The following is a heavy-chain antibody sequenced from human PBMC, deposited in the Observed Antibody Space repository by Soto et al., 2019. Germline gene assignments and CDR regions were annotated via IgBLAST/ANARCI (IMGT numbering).Heavy chain of an antibody. CDR1: GFTFSSYG. CDR2: IWYDGSNK. Sequence: QVQLVESGGGVVQPGRSLRLSCAASGFTFSSYGMHWVRQAPGKGLEWVAVIWYDGSNKYYADSVKGRFTISRDNSKNTLYLQMNSLRAEDTAVYYCARAGYYYDSSGYSGRGYYGMDVWGQGTTVTVSS. J-gene: IGHJ6*02. D-gene: IGHD3-22*01. V-gene: IGHV3-33*01. CDR3: ARAGYYYDSSGYSGRGYYGMDV.